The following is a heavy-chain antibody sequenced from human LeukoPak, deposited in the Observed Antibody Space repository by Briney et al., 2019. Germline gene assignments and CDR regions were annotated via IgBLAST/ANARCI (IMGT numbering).Heavy chain of an antibody. D-gene: IGHD3-22*01. CDR3: ARDWRLGD. CDR1: GFTFDDYA. Sequence: GGSLRLSCAASGFTFDDYAMHWVRQAPGKGLEWVSGISWNSGSIGYADSVKGRLTISRDNAKNSLYLQMNSLRAEDTAVYYCARDWRLGDWGQGTLVTVSS. J-gene: IGHJ4*02. V-gene: IGHV3-9*01. CDR2: ISWNSGSI.